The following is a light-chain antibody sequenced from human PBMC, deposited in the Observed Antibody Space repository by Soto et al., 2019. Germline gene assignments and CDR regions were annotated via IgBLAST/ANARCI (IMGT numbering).Light chain of an antibody. CDR3: QSYDTSLSGVI. Sequence: QAVVTQTPSVSGAPGQKITMSCTGSSYNIGAGYDVHWYEQVPGAAPRLLIYADNNRPSGVPDRFSASKSGTSASLAITGLQGEDEANYYCQSYDTSLSGVIFGAGAQLTVL. V-gene: IGLV1-40*01. CDR1: SYNIGAGYD. J-gene: IGLJ2*01. CDR2: ADN.